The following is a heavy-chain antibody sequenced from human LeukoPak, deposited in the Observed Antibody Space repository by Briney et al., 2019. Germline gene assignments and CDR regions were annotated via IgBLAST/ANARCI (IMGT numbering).Heavy chain of an antibody. CDR2: IYTSGST. CDR3: ARSRNVEGSRWFDP. J-gene: IGHJ5*02. Sequence: SETLSLTCTVSGGSISSGSYYWSWIRQPAGKGLEWIGRIYTSGSTNYNPSLNSRVTISVDTSKNQFSLKLSSVTAADTAVYYRARSRNVEGSRWFDPWGQGTLVTVSS. CDR1: GGSISSGSYY. V-gene: IGHV4-61*02. D-gene: IGHD3-10*01.